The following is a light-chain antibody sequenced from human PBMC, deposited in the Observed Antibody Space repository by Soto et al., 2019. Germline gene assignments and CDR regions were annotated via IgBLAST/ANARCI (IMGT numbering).Light chain of an antibody. CDR1: SSDVGGYNY. CDR2: EVS. V-gene: IGLV2-8*01. J-gene: IGLJ1*01. CDR3: SSYAGSNKGYV. Sequence: QSALTQPPSASGSPGQSVTISCTGTSSDVGGYNYVSWYQQHPGKAPKLMINEVSKRPSGVPDRFSGSKSGNTASLTVSGLQAEDEADYYCSSYAGSNKGYVFGTGTKLTVL.